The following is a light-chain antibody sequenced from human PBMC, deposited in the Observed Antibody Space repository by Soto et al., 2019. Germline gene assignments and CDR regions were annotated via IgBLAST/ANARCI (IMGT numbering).Light chain of an antibody. J-gene: IGLJ1*01. CDR1: SSDVGGYSH. Sequence: QSVLTQPRSVSGSPGQSVTISCTGSSSDVGGYSHVSWFQQHPGKAPKLMIYEDSKRPSGVSNRFSGSKSGNTASLTISGLQTEDEADYYCCSYAGSSTYVFGTGTKLTVL. CDR3: CSYAGSSTYV. CDR2: EDS. V-gene: IGLV2-23*01.